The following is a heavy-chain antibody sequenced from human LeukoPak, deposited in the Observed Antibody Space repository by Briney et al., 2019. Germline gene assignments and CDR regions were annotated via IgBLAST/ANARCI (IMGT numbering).Heavy chain of an antibody. V-gene: IGHV1-18*01. J-gene: IGHJ3*02. CDR2: ISAYNGNT. CDR3: ARDHRPRITMVRGGGDAFDI. Sequence: ASVKVSCKASGYTFTGYGISWVRQAPGQGLEWMGWISAYNGNTNYAQKLQGRVTMTTDTSTSTAYMELRSLRSDDTAVYYCARDHRPRITMVRGGGDAFDIWGQGTMVTVSS. D-gene: IGHD3-10*01. CDR1: GYTFTGYG.